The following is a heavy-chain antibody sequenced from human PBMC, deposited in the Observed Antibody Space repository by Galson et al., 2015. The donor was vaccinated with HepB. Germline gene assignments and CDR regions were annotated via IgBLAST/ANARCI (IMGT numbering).Heavy chain of an antibody. J-gene: IGHJ6*02. CDR2: IRSKAYGGAT. CDR1: GFTFGDYA. Sequence: SLRLSCAASGFTFGDYAMSWVRQAPGKGLEWVGFIRSKAYGGATEYAASVKGRFTISRDDSKSIAYLQMNSLKTEDTAVYYCTTYYGMGVWGQGTTVTVSS. V-gene: IGHV3-49*04. CDR3: TTYYGMGV.